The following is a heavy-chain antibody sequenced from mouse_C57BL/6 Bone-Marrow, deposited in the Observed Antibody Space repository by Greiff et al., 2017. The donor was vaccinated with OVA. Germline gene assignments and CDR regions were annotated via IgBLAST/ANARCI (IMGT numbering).Heavy chain of an antibody. Sequence: VQLQPSGAELARPGASVKLSCKASGYTFTRYGISWVKQRTGQGLEWIGELYPRSGNTYYTETVTGKATLTADKSSSTAYMELRSLTSEDSAVYFCARPPYYGSSYCYWGQGTTLTVSS. D-gene: IGHD1-1*01. CDR2: LYPRSGNT. CDR3: ARPPYYGSSYCY. J-gene: IGHJ2*01. V-gene: IGHV1-81*01. CDR1: GYTFTRYG.